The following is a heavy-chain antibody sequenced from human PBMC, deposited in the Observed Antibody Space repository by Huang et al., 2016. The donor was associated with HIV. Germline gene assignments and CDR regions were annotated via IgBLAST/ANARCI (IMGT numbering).Heavy chain of an antibody. CDR3: AREGRSGWENLDY. V-gene: IGHV4-34*01. D-gene: IGHD6-19*01. CDR2: INHSRST. J-gene: IGHJ4*02. Sequence: QVQLQQWGAGLLKPSETLSLTCAVYGGSFSGYYWSWIRQPPGKGLEWIGEINHSRSTNYNPSLKSPVTISVDTSKNQFSLKLSSVTAADPSVYYCAREGRSGWENLDYWGQGTLVTVSS. CDR1: GGSFSGYY.